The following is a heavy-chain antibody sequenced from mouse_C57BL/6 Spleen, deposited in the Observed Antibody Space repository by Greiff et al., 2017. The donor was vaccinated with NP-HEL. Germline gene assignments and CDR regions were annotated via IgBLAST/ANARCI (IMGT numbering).Heavy chain of an antibody. V-gene: IGHV14-2*01. D-gene: IGHD1-1*01. CDR3: ARELFHYSGSSTWYFDV. CDR1: GFNIKDYY. Sequence: EVQLQQSGAELVKPGASVKLSCTASGFNIKDYYMHWVKQRTEQGLEWIGRIDTEDGETTNAPKFQGKATITADTTSNKAYLQLSSLTSEDTGVYYCARELFHYSGSSTWYFDVWGTGTTVTVSS. CDR2: IDTEDGET. J-gene: IGHJ1*03.